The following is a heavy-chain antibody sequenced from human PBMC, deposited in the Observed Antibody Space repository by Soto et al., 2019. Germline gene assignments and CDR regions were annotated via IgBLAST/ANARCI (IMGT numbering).Heavy chain of an antibody. D-gene: IGHD6-6*01. J-gene: IGHJ3*02. Sequence: GGSLRLSCAASGFSFSSYGMHWVRQAPGRGLEWVTVISNDGNRKYYGASVKGRFPVSRDNDKDTLYLQMNGLRPEDTGVYDCAKDRRQLSALDMWGQGTTVTVSS. CDR3: AKDRRQLSALDM. V-gene: IGHV3-30*18. CDR1: GFSFSSYG. CDR2: ISNDGNRK.